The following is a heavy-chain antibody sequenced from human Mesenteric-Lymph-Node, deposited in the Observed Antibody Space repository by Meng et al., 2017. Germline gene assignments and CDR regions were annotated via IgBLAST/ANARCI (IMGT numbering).Heavy chain of an antibody. J-gene: IGHJ4*02. CDR2: INSDGSST. CDR3: ARSNSPTNDY. CDR1: GFTFSSYW. V-gene: IGHV3-74*01. D-gene: IGHD4-23*01. Sequence: GESLKISCAASGFTFSSYWMHWVRQAPGKGLVWVSRINSDGSSTSYADSVKGRFTISRDNAKNSLYLQMNSLRAEDTAVYYCARSNSPTNDYWGQGTLVTVSS.